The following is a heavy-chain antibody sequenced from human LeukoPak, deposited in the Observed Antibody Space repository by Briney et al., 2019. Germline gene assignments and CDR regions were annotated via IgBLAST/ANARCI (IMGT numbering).Heavy chain of an antibody. D-gene: IGHD2-8*01. CDR3: ARALIGYYFDY. CDR2: INGDGSGT. CDR1: GFTFSSYA. Sequence: PGGSLRLSCAASGFTFSSYAMSWVRQAPGKGLVWVSRINGDGSGTGYADSVKGRFTISRDNAKNTLYLQMNSLRAEDTAVYYCARALIGYYFDYWGQGTLVTVSS. J-gene: IGHJ4*02. V-gene: IGHV3-74*01.